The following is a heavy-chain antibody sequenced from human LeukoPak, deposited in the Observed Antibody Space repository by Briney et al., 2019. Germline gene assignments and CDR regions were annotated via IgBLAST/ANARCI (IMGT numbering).Heavy chain of an antibody. CDR2: ISSSSSHT. V-gene: IGHV3-11*06. D-gene: IGHD2-2*01. CDR1: GFTFSDYY. CDR3: ARWDCSSTSCYAGGY. J-gene: IGHJ4*02. Sequence: PGGSLRLSCAASGFTFSDYYMSWIRQAPGKGLEWVSYISSSSSHTKYADSVKGRFTISRDNAKNSLYLQMKSLRAEDTAVYYRARWDCSSTSCYAGGYWGQGTLVTVSS.